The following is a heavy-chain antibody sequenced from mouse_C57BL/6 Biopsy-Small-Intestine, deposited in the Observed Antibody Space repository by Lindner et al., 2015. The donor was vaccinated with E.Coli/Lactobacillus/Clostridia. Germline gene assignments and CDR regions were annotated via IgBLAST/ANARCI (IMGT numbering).Heavy chain of an antibody. V-gene: IGHV1-82*01. CDR1: GYAFSSYW. Sequence: VQLQESGAELVKPGASVKISCKASGYAFSSYWMNWVKQRPGKGLEWIGRIYPGDGDTNYNGKFKGKATLTADKSSSTAYMQLSSLTSEDSAVYFCARYGYYGNFYFDYWGQGTTLTVSS. CDR3: ARYGYYGNFYFDY. J-gene: IGHJ2*01. D-gene: IGHD2-1*01. CDR2: IYPGDGDT.